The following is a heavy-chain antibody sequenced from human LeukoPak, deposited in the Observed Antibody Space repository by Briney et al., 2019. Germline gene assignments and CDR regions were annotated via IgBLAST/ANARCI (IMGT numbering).Heavy chain of an antibody. Sequence: ASVKVSCKASGYTFTSHGISWVRQAPGQGLEWMGWISAYNGNTNYAQKLQRRVTMTTDTSTSTAYMELRSLRSDDTAVYYCARWEVPYYDILTGYGAWDYWGQGTLVTVSS. CDR1: GYTFTSHG. J-gene: IGHJ4*02. CDR3: ARWEVPYYDILTGYGAWDY. D-gene: IGHD3-9*01. V-gene: IGHV1-18*01. CDR2: ISAYNGNT.